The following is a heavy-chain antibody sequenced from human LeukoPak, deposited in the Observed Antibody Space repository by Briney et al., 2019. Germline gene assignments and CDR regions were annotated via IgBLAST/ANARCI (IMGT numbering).Heavy chain of an antibody. CDR1: GYTFISYY. V-gene: IGHV1-46*03. D-gene: IGHD6-19*01. Sequence: ASVKVSCKASGYTFISYYMHWVRQAPVQGLEWMGMINPSAGSTSYAQRIQGRVTRTRDMSTSTVYMELSSLRSEDTAVYYCARENNRGGSLAVAGMTGYLDYWGQGTLVTVSS. CDR2: INPSAGST. CDR3: ARENNRGGSLAVAGMTGYLDY. J-gene: IGHJ4*02.